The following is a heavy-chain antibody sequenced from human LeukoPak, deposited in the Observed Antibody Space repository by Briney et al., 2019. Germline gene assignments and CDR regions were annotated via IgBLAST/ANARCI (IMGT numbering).Heavy chain of an antibody. CDR1: GGSMNSYY. CDR2: IYYSGST. CDR3: ARQMNTVTADY. Sequence: SETLSLTCTVSGGSMNSYYWSWIRQPPGKGLEWIGYIYYSGSTYYNPSLNSRVTISIDTSKNQFSLRLSSVTAADTAVYYCARQMNTVTADYWGQGTLVTVSS. D-gene: IGHD4-17*01. J-gene: IGHJ4*02. V-gene: IGHV4-59*08.